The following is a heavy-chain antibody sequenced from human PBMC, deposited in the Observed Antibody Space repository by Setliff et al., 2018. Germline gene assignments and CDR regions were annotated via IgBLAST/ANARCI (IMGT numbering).Heavy chain of an antibody. V-gene: IGHV3-7*01. Sequence: GGSLRLSCAASGFTFSRYWMSWVRQAPGKGLEWVANIKQDGSEKSYVDSVKGRFIISRDNAKNSLWLQMNSLRAEDTAVFYCARQLYGYSSRGSLRGDAFDIWGQGTMVTVSS. J-gene: IGHJ3*02. D-gene: IGHD6-13*01. CDR2: IKQDGSEK. CDR1: GFTFSRYW. CDR3: ARQLYGYSSRGSLRGDAFDI.